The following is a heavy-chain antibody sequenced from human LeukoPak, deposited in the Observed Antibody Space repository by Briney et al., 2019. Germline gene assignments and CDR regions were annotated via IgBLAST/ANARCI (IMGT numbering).Heavy chain of an antibody. D-gene: IGHD6-13*01. J-gene: IGHJ3*02. CDR1: GYSFTSYW. CDR3: ARHLYSSSWYQAFDI. CDR2: IYPGDSDT. Sequence: GESLKISCKGSGYSFTSYWIGWVRQMPGKGLEWMGMIYPGDSDTRYSPSFQGQVTISADKSISTAYLQWSSLKASDTAMYYCARHLYSSSWYQAFDIWGQGTMVTVSS. V-gene: IGHV5-51*01.